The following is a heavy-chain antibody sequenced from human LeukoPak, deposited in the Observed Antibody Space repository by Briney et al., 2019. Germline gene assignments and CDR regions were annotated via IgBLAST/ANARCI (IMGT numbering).Heavy chain of an antibody. D-gene: IGHD3-22*01. V-gene: IGHV3-30*02. Sequence: PGGSLRLSCAASGFTFSNYGMHWVRQAPGKGLEWVAFIRYDGTNKYYADSVKGRFTISRDNAKNSLYLQMNSLRAEDTAVYYCAGYVSSGRRDAFDIWGQGTMVTVSS. CDR2: IRYDGTNK. J-gene: IGHJ3*02. CDR1: GFTFSNYG. CDR3: AGYVSSGRRDAFDI.